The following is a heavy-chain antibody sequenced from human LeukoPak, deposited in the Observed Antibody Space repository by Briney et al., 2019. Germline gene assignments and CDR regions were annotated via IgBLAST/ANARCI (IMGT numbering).Heavy chain of an antibody. J-gene: IGHJ5*02. V-gene: IGHV3-23*01. CDR3: AAGSAYCGGDCYRWFDP. Sequence: GASLRLSCAASGFTFSSYAMGWVRQAPGKGLEWVSTISGSGGSTYYADSVKGRFTISRDNSKKTLYVQMNSLRAEDTAVYYCAAGSAYCGGDCYRWFDPWGQGTLVTVSS. D-gene: IGHD2-21*02. CDR1: GFTFSSYA. CDR2: ISGSGGST.